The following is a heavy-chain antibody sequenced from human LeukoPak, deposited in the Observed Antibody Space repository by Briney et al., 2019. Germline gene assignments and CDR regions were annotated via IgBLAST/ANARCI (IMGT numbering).Heavy chain of an antibody. Sequence: PSETLSLTCTVSGGSISNYFWTWIRQPPGKGLEWIGFIYYSGTTHYNPSLRSRVTMSVATSNKQFSLRLSSVTVADTAIYYCARQSGASPHYFDYWGQVALVTVS. V-gene: IGHV4-59*08. CDR1: GGSISNYF. CDR3: ARQSGASPHYFDY. CDR2: IYYSGTT. J-gene: IGHJ4*02. D-gene: IGHD1-26*01.